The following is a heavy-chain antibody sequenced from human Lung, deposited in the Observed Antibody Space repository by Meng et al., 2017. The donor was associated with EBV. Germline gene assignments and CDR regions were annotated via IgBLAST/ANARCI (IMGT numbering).Heavy chain of an antibody. D-gene: IGHD2-2*01. CDR3: ARGCTSSAPFDY. V-gene: IGHV4-34*01. Sequence: VPLLTGGVGLVDPSAITSLSCVFLCWSFSSSYWCWIRPPPGRVLVYFGKINYSETPNYNPPLKSRVTISVETSKNQFSLSLNSVTAADTAVYYCARGCTSSAPFDYWGQGTLVTVFS. CDR1: CWSFSSSY. CDR2: INYSETP. J-gene: IGHJ4*02.